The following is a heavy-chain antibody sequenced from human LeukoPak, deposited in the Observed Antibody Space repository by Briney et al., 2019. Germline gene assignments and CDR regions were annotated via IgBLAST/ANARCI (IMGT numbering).Heavy chain of an antibody. D-gene: IGHD2/OR15-2a*01. Sequence: PGGPLRLSCAASGFTFSSYGMHWVRQAPGKGLEWVAVIWYDGSNKYYADSVKGRFTISRDNSKNTLYMQTNSLRAEDTAVYYCAKGPFYATPYYYMDVWGKGTTVTVSS. CDR3: AKGPFYATPYYYMDV. J-gene: IGHJ6*03. CDR2: IWYDGSNK. CDR1: GFTFSSYG. V-gene: IGHV3-33*06.